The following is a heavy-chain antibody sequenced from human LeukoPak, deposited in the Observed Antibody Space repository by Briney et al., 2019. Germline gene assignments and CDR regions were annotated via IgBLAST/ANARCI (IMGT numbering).Heavy chain of an antibody. V-gene: IGHV4-4*07. CDR3: ARERGEMGDNPPYYFDY. CDR1: GGSTSSYY. Sequence: PSETLSLTCTVSGGSTSSYYWSWIRQPAGKGLEWIGRIYTSGSTNHNPSLKSRVTMSVDTSKNQFSLKLSSVTAADTAVYYCARERGEMGDNPPYYFDYWGQGTLVTVSS. CDR2: IYTSGST. D-gene: IGHD5-24*01. J-gene: IGHJ4*02.